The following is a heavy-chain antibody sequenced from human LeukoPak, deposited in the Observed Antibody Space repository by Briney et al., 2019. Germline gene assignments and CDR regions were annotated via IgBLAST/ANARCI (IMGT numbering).Heavy chain of an antibody. CDR1: GFTFDDYG. D-gene: IGHD3-16*02. V-gene: IGHV3-20*04. J-gene: IGHJ4*02. Sequence: PGGSLRLSRAASGFTFDDYGMSWVRQAPGKGLEWVSGINWNGGSTGYADSVKGRFTISRDNAKNSLYLQMNSLRAEDTALYYCARDGYYDYVWGSYRLFDYWGQGTLVTVSS. CDR2: INWNGGST. CDR3: ARDGYYDYVWGSYRLFDY.